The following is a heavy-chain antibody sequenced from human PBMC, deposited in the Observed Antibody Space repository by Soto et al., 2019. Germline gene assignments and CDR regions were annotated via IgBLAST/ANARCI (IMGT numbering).Heavy chain of an antibody. CDR3: ARALYSSSWSISPGYYYYYYGMDV. V-gene: IGHV1-69*01. CDR1: GGTFSSYA. CDR2: IIPIFGTA. Sequence: QVQLVQSGAEVKKPGSSVKVSCKASGGTFSSYAISWVRQAPGQGLEWMGGIIPIFGTANYAQKFQGRVTITADESTSTAYMELSSLRSEDTAVYYCARALYSSSWSISPGYYYYYYGMDVWGQGTTVTVSS. J-gene: IGHJ6*02. D-gene: IGHD6-13*01.